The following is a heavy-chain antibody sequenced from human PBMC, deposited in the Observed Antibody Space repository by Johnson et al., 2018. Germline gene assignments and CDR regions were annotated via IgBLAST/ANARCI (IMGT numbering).Heavy chain of an antibody. D-gene: IGHD6-19*01. V-gene: IGHV3-73*02. Sequence: EQLQESGGGLVQPGGSLRLSCAASGFTFSGSDMHWVRPASGKGLEWLGRIRSSANNYATDYAVSVKGRFTISRDDSRNTAFLRMNTLRAEDTAFYNFTRRSGVRGWFTAWGQGTLVTVSS. CDR3: TRRSGVRGWFTA. J-gene: IGHJ5*02. CDR1: GFTFSGSD. CDR2: IRSSANNYAT.